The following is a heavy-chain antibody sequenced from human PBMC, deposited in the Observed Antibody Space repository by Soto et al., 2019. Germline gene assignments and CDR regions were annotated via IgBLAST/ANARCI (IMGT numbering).Heavy chain of an antibody. D-gene: IGHD5-18*01. V-gene: IGHV4-61*01. CDR1: GGSVSSGSYY. J-gene: IGHJ4*02. CDR2: IYYSGST. CDR3: ARSKGRAAMGTLAY. Sequence: SETLSLTCTVSGGSVSSGSYYWSWIRQPPGKGLEWIGYIYYSGSTNYNPSLKSRVTISVDTSKNQFSLKLSSATAADTAVYYCARSKGRAAMGTLAYWGQGTLVTVSS.